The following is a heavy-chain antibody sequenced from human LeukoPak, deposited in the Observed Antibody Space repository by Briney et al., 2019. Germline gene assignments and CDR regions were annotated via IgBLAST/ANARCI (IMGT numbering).Heavy chain of an antibody. CDR1: GYDFTTYW. V-gene: IGHV5-51*01. D-gene: IGHD5-18*01. J-gene: IGHJ3*02. CDR2: IYPGDSDT. Sequence: GESLKISCQGFGYDFTTYWIGWVRQMPGEGLEWMGIIYPGDSDTRYSPSIQGQVTISADKSISTAYLQWSSLKASDTAIYYCARSMGSYGYDAFDIWGQGTMVTVS. CDR3: ARSMGSYGYDAFDI.